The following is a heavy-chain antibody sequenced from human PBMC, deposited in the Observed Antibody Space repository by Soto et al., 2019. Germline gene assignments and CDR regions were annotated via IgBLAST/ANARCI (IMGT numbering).Heavy chain of an antibody. D-gene: IGHD7-27*01. Sequence: SGPTLVNPTQTLTLTCTFSGFSLSTSGVGVGRIRQPPGKALEWLALIYWNDDKRYSPSLKSRLTSTKDTSKNQVVLTMTNMDPVDTAAYYCAHRMRRSDRAWGPFDTWGEGTLVTVSS. CDR1: GFSLSTSGVG. J-gene: IGHJ5*02. CDR3: AHRMRRSDRAWGPFDT. V-gene: IGHV2-5*01. CDR2: IYWNDDK.